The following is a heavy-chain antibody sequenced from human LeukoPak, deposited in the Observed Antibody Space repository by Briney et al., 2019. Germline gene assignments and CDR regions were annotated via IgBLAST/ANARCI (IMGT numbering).Heavy chain of an antibody. CDR3: AREGNGLLSKDFDY. CDR2: IGPHSIAT. D-gene: IGHD2/OR15-2a*01. Sequence: ASMKVSCKSSGFTFTDYYIHWVRQAPGPGLEGMGDIGPHSIATSSPQEFQGRVTVTRDTSMSTAYMELTRLTSDDTAVYYCAREGNGLLSKDFDYWRQGALLSVSS. CDR1: GFTFTDYY. V-gene: IGHV1-2*02. J-gene: IGHJ4*02.